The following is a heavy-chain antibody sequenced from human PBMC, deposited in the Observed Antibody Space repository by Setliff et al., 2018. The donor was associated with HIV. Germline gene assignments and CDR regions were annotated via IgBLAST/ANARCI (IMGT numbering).Heavy chain of an antibody. CDR1: GGSISSGSYY. J-gene: IGHJ6*03. Sequence: PSETLSLTCTVSGGSISSGSYYWSWIRQPAGKGLEWIGHIYTSGSTNYNPSLKSRVTISVDTSKNQFSLKLSSVTAADTAVYYCARHSAVNITPDGLGYYSIDVWGKGTSVTVSS. V-gene: IGHV4-61*09. CDR3: ARHSAVNITPDGLGYYSIDV. D-gene: IGHD2-15*01. CDR2: IYTSGST.